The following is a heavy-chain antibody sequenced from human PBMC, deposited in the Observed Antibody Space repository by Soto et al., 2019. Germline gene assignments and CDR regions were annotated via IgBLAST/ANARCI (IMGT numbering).Heavy chain of an antibody. V-gene: IGHV1-69*13. Sequence: SVKVSCKASGGTFSSYAISWVRQAPGQGLEWMGGIIPIFGTANYAQKFQGRVTITADESTSTAYMELSSLRSEDTAVYYCARDRLGFLEWLPFDYWGQGTLVTVSS. J-gene: IGHJ4*02. CDR3: ARDRLGFLEWLPFDY. D-gene: IGHD3-3*01. CDR1: GGTFSSYA. CDR2: IIPIFGTA.